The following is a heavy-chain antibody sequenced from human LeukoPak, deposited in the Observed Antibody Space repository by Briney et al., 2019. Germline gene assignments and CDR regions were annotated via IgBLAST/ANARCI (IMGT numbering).Heavy chain of an antibody. J-gene: IGHJ3*02. Sequence: GGSLRLSCAASGLSFSIYAMSWVRQAPGQGLEWVSGISGTSGSTYYADSVKGRFTISRDNSKNTLYLQMNSLRAEDTAVYYCAKDHKYSGSPRAFDIWGQGTMVTVSS. D-gene: IGHD1-26*01. CDR3: AKDHKYSGSPRAFDI. V-gene: IGHV3-23*01. CDR2: ISGTSGST. CDR1: GLSFSIYA.